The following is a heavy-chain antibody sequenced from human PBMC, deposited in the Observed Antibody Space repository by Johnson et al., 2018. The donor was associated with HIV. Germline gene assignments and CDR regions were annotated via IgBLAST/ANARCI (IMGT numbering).Heavy chain of an antibody. CDR1: VFTFDDYA. CDR3: AKDRRCSGGSCHPDAFDI. D-gene: IGHD2-15*01. V-gene: IGHV3-9*01. CDR2: ISWNSGSI. Sequence: VQLVESGGGLVQPGRSLRLSCAASVFTFDDYAMHWVRQAPGKGLEWVSGISWNSGSIGYADSVKGRFTISRDNAKNSLYLQMNSLRAEDTALYYCAKDRRCSGGSCHPDAFDIWGQGTMVTVSS. J-gene: IGHJ3*02.